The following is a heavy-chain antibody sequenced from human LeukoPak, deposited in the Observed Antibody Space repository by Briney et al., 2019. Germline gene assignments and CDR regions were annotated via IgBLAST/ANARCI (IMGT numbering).Heavy chain of an antibody. CDR3: ARSTAHYYYAMAV. Sequence: GGSLTLSCAASGLTVSINYMNWVRQAPGKRLDCVSVNYSSGHTYYADSAKGRFTISKDNAKKTLFSQMNSLRAEDTAVYYCARSTAHYYYAMAVWGRGTTVTVSS. CDR1: GLTVSINY. J-gene: IGHJ6*02. CDR2: NYSSGHT. V-gene: IGHV3-53*01.